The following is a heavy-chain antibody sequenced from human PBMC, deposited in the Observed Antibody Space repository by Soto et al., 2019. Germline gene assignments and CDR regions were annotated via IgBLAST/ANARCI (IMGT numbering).Heavy chain of an antibody. CDR3: ARVVNPRYLLSSWFDP. CDR1: GYTFTSYG. J-gene: IGHJ5*02. V-gene: IGHV1-18*01. Sequence: ASVKVSCKASGYTFTSYGISWVRQAPGQGLEWMGWISAYNGNTNYAQKLQGRVTMTTDTSTSTAYMELGSLRSDDTAVYYCARVVNPRYLLSSWFDPWGQGTLVTVPS. D-gene: IGHD3-9*01. CDR2: ISAYNGNT.